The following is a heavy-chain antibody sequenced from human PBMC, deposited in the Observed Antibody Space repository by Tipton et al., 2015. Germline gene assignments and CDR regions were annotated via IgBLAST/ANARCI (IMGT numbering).Heavy chain of an antibody. J-gene: IGHJ6*02. CDR1: GFTFDGYA. CDR3: ARDPYGMDV. V-gene: IGHV3-9*01. CDR2: ISWNSGSI. Sequence: SLRLSCAASGFTFDGYAMHWVRQPPGKGLEWVSGISWNSGSIDYADSVKGRFTISRDNAKNSLYLQMNSLRDEDTAVYYCARDPYGMDVWGQGTTVTVSS.